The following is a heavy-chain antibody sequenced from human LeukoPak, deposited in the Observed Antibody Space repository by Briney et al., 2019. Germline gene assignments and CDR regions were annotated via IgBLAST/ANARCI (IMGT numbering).Heavy chain of an antibody. V-gene: IGHV4-4*07. J-gene: IGHJ6*03. CDR3: ARDRGSYGDYYYYYYMDV. CDR1: GGSISSYY. D-gene: IGHD4-17*01. CDR2: IYTSGST. Sequence: SETLSLTCTVSGGSISSYYWSWIRQPAGKGLEWIGRIYTSGSTNYNPSLKSRVTISVDTSKNQFSLKLSSVTAADTAVYYCARDRGSYGDYYYYYYMDVWGKGTTVTISS.